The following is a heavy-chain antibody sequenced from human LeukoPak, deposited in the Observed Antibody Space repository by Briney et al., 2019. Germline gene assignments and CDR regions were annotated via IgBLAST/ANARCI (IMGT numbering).Heavy chain of an antibody. D-gene: IGHD2-21*02. Sequence: GGSLRLSCAASGFTFSSYGMYWVRQAPGKGLEWVTFIQYDGNHKFYGDSVKGRFTVSRDNSKNTLFLQMQSLRAEDTAVYYCARLGFHSTPDHWGQGTLVTVSS. CDR1: GFTFSSYG. CDR3: ARLGFHSTPDH. CDR2: IQYDGNHK. J-gene: IGHJ5*02. V-gene: IGHV3-30*02.